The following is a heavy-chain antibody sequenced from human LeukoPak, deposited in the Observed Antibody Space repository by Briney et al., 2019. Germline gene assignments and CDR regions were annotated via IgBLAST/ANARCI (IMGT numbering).Heavy chain of an antibody. D-gene: IGHD3-10*01. CDR1: GFTFSRYG. CDR3: ATVFYSSGSYPDY. Sequence: GGSLRLSCAASGFTFSRYGMHWVRQAPGKGLEWVAVIWYDGSNKYYADSVKGRFTISRDNSKNTLYLQMNSLRAEDTAVYYCATVFYSSGSYPDYWGQGTLVTVSS. CDR2: IWYDGSNK. J-gene: IGHJ4*02. V-gene: IGHV3-33*01.